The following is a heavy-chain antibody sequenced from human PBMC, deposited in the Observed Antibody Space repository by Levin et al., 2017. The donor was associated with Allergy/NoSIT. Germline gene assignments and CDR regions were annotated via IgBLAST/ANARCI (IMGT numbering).Heavy chain of an antibody. J-gene: IGHJ2*01. CDR3: ARGDYGDYVPHWYFDL. CDR2: ISSSSSTI. Sequence: ASVKVSCAASGFTFSSYRMNWVRQAPGKGLEWVSYISSSSSTIYYADSVKGRFTISRDNAKNSLYLQMNSLRAEDTAVYYCARGDYGDYVPHWYFDLWGRGTLVTVSS. V-gene: IGHV3-48*01. D-gene: IGHD4-17*01. CDR1: GFTFSSYR.